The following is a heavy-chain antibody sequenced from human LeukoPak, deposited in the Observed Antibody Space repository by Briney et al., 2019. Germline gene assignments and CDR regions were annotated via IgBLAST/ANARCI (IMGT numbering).Heavy chain of an antibody. D-gene: IGHD3-22*01. Sequence: ASVKVSCKASGYTFTSYGISWVRQAPGRGLEWMGWISAYNGNTNYAQKLQGRVTMTTDTSTSTAYLELRSLRSEDTAVYYCARGGLENGYHANDGFDICGQGTMVTVSS. V-gene: IGHV1-18*01. J-gene: IGHJ3*02. CDR1: GYTFTSYG. CDR2: ISAYNGNT. CDR3: ARGGLENGYHANDGFDI.